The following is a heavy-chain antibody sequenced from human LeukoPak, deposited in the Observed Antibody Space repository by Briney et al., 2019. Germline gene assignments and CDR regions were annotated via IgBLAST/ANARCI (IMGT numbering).Heavy chain of an antibody. CDR1: RGSINNQY. D-gene: IGHD3-16*01. CDR2: MYTNGES. V-gene: IGHV4-4*07. J-gene: IGHJ4*02. CDR3: ARGYYGGAVDS. Sequence: PSETLSLTCTVSRGSINNQYWSWIRQPAGKGLEWTGRMYTNGESDYNPSLKSRVAMSVDTSKSQFSLKLNSMTAADTALYYCARGYYGGAVDSWGQGILVIVSS.